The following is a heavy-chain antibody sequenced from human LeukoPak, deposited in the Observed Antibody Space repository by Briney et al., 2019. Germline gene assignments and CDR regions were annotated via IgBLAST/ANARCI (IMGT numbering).Heavy chain of an antibody. J-gene: IGHJ4*02. V-gene: IGHV4-59*01. CDR1: GGSISSYY. CDR3: ARGPFRGFDY. Sequence: PSETLSLTCTVSGGSISSYYWSWIRQPPGKGLEWIGYIYYSGSTNYNPSLKSRVNISVDTSKNQFSLKLSSVTAADTAVYYCARGPFRGFDYWGQGTLVTVSS. CDR2: IYYSGST. D-gene: IGHD3-10*01.